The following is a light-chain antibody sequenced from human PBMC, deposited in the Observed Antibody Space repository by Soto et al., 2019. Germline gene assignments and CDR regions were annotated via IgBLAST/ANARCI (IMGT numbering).Light chain of an antibody. CDR3: QNYNSVPLT. Sequence: DIQMTQSPSSLSASVGDRVTITCRASQGITTYLAWYQQKPGKVPKLLIYTASTLQSGVPSRFSGSGSGTDFTLTISSLQPEDVATYYCQNYNSVPLTFGGGTKVDI. V-gene: IGKV1-27*01. J-gene: IGKJ4*01. CDR1: QGITTY. CDR2: TAS.